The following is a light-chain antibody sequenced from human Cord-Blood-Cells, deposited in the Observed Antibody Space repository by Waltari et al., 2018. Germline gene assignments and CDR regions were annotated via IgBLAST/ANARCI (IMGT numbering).Light chain of an antibody. CDR1: PSISSY. J-gene: IGKJ1*01. V-gene: IGKV1-39*01. CDR2: AAS. CDR3: QQSYSTPPWT. Sequence: DIQMTQSPSSLSASEGDRVTITCRAIPSISSYLNWYHQTPGKAPKLLIYAASSLQSGVPSRFSCSASGTDFTLTISSLQPEDFATYYCQQSYSTPPWTFGQGTKVEIK.